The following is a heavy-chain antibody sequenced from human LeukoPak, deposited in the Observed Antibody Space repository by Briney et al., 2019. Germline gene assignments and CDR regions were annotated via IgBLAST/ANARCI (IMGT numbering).Heavy chain of an antibody. CDR1: GDSVSSNSAA. D-gene: IGHD2-2*01. Sequence: SQTLSLTCAISGDSVSSNSAAWNWIRQSPSRGLEWLGRTYYRSKWKNDYAVSVKSRVTINPDTSKNQFSLHLNSVTPEDTAVYYCARDWYCSSAGCLFDHWGQGTLVTVSS. CDR3: ARDWYCSSAGCLFDH. J-gene: IGHJ4*02. CDR2: TYYRSKWKN. V-gene: IGHV6-1*01.